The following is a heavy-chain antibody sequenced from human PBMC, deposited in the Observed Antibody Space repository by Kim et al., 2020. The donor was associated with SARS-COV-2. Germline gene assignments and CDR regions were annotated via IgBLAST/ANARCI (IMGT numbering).Heavy chain of an antibody. V-gene: IGHV4-34*13. J-gene: IGHJ6*02. D-gene: IGHD3-3*01. CDR3: ARLSFLPYYYYYGMDV. Sequence: SLKSRVTISVDTSKNQFSLKLSSVTAADTAVYYCARLSFLPYYYYYGMDVWGQGTTVTVSS.